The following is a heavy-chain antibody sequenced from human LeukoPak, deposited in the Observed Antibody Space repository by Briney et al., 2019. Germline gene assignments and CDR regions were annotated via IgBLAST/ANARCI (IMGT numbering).Heavy chain of an antibody. D-gene: IGHD3-22*01. CDR3: ARDNYYDSSGYLDYYYYMDV. Sequence: ASVKVSCKASGYTFISYGMNWVRQAPGQGLEWMGWINTNTGNPTYAQGFTGRFVFSLDTSVSTAYLQISSLKAEDTAVYYCARDNYYDSSGYLDYYYYMDVWGKGTTVTVSS. V-gene: IGHV7-4-1*02. CDR2: INTNTGNP. J-gene: IGHJ6*03. CDR1: GYTFISYG.